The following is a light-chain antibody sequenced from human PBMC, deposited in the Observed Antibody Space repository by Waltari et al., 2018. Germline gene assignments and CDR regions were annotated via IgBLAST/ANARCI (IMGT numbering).Light chain of an antibody. V-gene: IGLV2-14*01. CDR1: SSDVGGSNY. Sequence: QSALTQPASVSGSPGQSITISCTGTSSDVGGSNYVSWYQQPPGKAPKLMIYDVSKRPSGVSNRFSGSKSGNTASRTISGLQAEDEADYYCSSYTISSTFVFGTGTKVTVL. CDR2: DVS. CDR3: SSYTISSTFV. J-gene: IGLJ1*01.